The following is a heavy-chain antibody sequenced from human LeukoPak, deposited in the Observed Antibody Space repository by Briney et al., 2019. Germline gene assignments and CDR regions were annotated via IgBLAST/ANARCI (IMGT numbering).Heavy chain of an antibody. D-gene: IGHD4-23*01. V-gene: IGHV3-21*01. Sequence: GGTLRLSCAASGFTFGSFWMSWVRQAPGKGLEWVSSISSSSSYIYYADSVKGRFTISRDNAKNSLYLQMNSLRAEDTAVYYCARVRWAATTRDAFDIWGQGTMVTVSS. CDR3: ARVRWAATTRDAFDI. CDR2: ISSSSSYI. J-gene: IGHJ3*02. CDR1: GFTFGSFW.